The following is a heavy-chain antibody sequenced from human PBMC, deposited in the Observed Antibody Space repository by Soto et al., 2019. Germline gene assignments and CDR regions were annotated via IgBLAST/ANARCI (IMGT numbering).Heavy chain of an antibody. CDR2: IKQDGSEK. V-gene: IGHV3-7*05. CDR3: ARGSGWYFAYFQH. Sequence: GGSLRLSCAASGFTFSSYWMSWVRQAPGKGLEWVANIKQDGSEKYYVDSVKGRFTISRDNAKNSLYLQMNSLRAEDTAVYYCARGSGWYFAYFQHWGQGTLVTVSS. D-gene: IGHD6-19*01. CDR1: GFTFSSYW. J-gene: IGHJ1*01.